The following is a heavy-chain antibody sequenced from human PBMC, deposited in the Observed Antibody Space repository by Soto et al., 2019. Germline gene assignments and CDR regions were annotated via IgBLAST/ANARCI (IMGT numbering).Heavy chain of an antibody. J-gene: IGHJ4*02. CDR3: AKDGASGGSYDY. Sequence: QVQLVESGGGVVQPGRSLRLSCAASGFTFSSYGMHWVRQAPGKGLEWVAVISYDGSNKYYADSVKGRFTISRDNSKNTLYLQMNSLRAEDTAVYYCAKDGASGGSYDYWGQGTLVTVSS. CDR1: GFTFSSYG. D-gene: IGHD1-26*01. V-gene: IGHV3-30*18. CDR2: ISYDGSNK.